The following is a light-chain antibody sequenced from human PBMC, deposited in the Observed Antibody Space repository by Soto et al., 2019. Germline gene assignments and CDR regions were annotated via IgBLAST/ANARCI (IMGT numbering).Light chain of an antibody. V-gene: IGKV1-6*01. CDR3: LQDIDYPWT. CDR1: QGVGNA. CDR2: GAS. J-gene: IGKJ1*01. Sequence: AIQMTQSPSSLSASVGDRVTISCRASQGVGNALGWYQQKPGKPPKLLIYGASNLKSGVPPRFSGSGSGPDFTLVISSLQPEDSETYYCLQDIDYPWTFRQGTKVEIK.